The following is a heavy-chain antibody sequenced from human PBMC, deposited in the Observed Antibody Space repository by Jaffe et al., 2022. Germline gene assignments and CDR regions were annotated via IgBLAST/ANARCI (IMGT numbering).Heavy chain of an antibody. CDR1: GYSFTSYW. CDR2: IYPGDSDT. Sequence: EVQLVQSGAEVKKPGESLKISCKGSGYSFTSYWIGWVRQMPGKGLEWMGIIYPGDSDTRYSPSFQGQVTISADKSISTAYLQWSSLKASDTAMYYCVRPPYGSGSYYNFDYWGQGTLVTVSS. V-gene: IGHV5-51*03. D-gene: IGHD3-10*01. J-gene: IGHJ4*02. CDR3: VRPPYGSGSYYNFDY.